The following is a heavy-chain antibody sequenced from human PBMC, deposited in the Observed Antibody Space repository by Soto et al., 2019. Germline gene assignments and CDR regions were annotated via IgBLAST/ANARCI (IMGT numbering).Heavy chain of an antibody. CDR1: GYTFTSYG. CDR3: AREPNSFDY. CDR2: ISAYNGNT. V-gene: IGHV1-18*01. Sequence: QVKLVQSGAEVKKPGASVKVSCKASGYTFTSYGISWVRQAPGQGLEWMGWISAYNGNTKYAQKLQGRVTMTTDTSKSTAEVELRRLRSAATGVYFCAREPNSFDYWGQGTLVTVSS. J-gene: IGHJ4*02.